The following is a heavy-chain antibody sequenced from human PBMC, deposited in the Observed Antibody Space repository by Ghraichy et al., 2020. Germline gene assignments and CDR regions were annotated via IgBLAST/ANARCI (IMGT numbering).Heavy chain of an antibody. CDR2: IYTSGST. V-gene: IGHV4-4*07. J-gene: IGHJ6*02. CDR3: ARDPTGGIAVAGPTHQDYYYYGMDV. CDR1: GGSISSYY. D-gene: IGHD6-19*01. Sequence: SETLSLTCTVSGGSISSYYWSWIRQPAGKGLEWIGRIYTSGSTNYNPSLKSRVTISVDTSKNQFSLKLSSVTAADTAVYYCARDPTGGIAVAGPTHQDYYYYGMDVWGQGTTVTVSS.